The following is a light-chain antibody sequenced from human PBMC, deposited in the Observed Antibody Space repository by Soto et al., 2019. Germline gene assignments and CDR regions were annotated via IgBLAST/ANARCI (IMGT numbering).Light chain of an antibody. CDR1: SCNIGAGYD. V-gene: IGLV1-40*01. CDR2: GDS. CDR3: QSNDNGLSGSDV. Sequence: SVLAQPPSVSGAPGQRVTISCTGSSCNIGAGYDVNWYQQLPETAPKLLIFGDSNRPSGVPDRFSGSKSGTSASLVITGLQADDEADYYCQSNDNGLSGSDVFGTGTKVTVL. J-gene: IGLJ1*01.